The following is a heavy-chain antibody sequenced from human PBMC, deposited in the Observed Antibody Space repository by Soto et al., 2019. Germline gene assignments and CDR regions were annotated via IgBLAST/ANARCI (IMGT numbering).Heavy chain of an antibody. Sequence: SETLAINSDVSSDSISSSGCWPLVRQPPGKGLEWIWEILPYGGTNYNPSFKSRVTLSVDKSKNNFSLRLNSVTAADTAVYYCASGNHGITGTSDYWGQGTLVTVSS. CDR3: ASGNHGITGTSDY. J-gene: IGHJ4*02. CDR2: ILPYGGT. CDR1: SDSISSSGC. V-gene: IGHV4-4*02. D-gene: IGHD1-7*01.